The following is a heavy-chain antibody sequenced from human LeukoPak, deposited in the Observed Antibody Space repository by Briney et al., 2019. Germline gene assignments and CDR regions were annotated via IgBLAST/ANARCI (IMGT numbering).Heavy chain of an antibody. J-gene: IGHJ5*02. Sequence: ASVKVSCKAFGYTFTSNYMHWVRQAPGQGLEWMGWINPNSGGTNYAQKFQGRVTMTRDTSISTAYMELSRLRSGDTALYYCARDLTDNYCSSTSCKWGSNWFDPWGQGTLVTVSS. CDR3: ARDLTDNYCSSTSCKWGSNWFDP. D-gene: IGHD2-2*01. CDR2: INPNSGGT. CDR1: GYTFTSNY. V-gene: IGHV1-2*02.